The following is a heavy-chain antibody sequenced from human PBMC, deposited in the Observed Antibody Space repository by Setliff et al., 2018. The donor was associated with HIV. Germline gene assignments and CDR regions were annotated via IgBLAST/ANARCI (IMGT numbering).Heavy chain of an antibody. CDR2: ISSSSSYI. CDR1: GFTFSSYS. J-gene: IGHJ4*02. Sequence: GGSLRLSCAASGFTFSSYSMNWVRQAPGKGLGWVSSISSSSSYIYYADSVKGRFTISRDNAKNSLYLQMNSLRAEDTAVYYCATVWTAGSLFYWGQGTLVTVSS. D-gene: IGHD6-13*01. V-gene: IGHV3-21*01. CDR3: ATVWTAGSLFY.